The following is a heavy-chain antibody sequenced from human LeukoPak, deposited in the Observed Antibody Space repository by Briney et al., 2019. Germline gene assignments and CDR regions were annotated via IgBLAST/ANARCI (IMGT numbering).Heavy chain of an antibody. CDR3: AREGAAEAKNFDY. CDR1: GYTFTNYY. J-gene: IGHJ4*02. D-gene: IGHD6-25*01. V-gene: IGHV1-46*01. Sequence: ASVKVSCKASGYTFTNYYIHWMRQAPGQGLEWVGIINLNAVTTRYAQKFQGRITVTRDTSTSTVYMELSSLRSEDTAVYFCAREGAAEAKNFDYWGQGALVIVSS. CDR2: INLNAVTT.